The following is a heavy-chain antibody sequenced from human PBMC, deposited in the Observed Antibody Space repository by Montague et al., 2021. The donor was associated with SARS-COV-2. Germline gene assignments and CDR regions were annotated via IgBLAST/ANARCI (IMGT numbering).Heavy chain of an antibody. CDR3: ARDQGGYSYNDY. Sequence: SLRLSCAASGFTFTSYAMHWVRQAPGKGLEWVAVISFDGTNKYSTDSVKGRFTISRDNSKNTLYLQMHSVRPEDTAVYYCARDQGGYSYNDYWGQGTLVTVPS. D-gene: IGHD5-18*01. J-gene: IGHJ4*02. CDR1: GFTFTSYA. CDR2: ISFDGTNK. V-gene: IGHV3-30-3*01.